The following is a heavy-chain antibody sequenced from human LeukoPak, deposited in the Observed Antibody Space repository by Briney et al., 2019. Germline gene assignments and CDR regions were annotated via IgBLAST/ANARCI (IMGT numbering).Heavy chain of an antibody. V-gene: IGHV4-31*03. CDR1: GGSISSGGYS. CDR3: ARHLRPDLFGSSSSFDY. D-gene: IGHD6-6*01. CDR2: IYYSGST. Sequence: NPSQTLSLTCTVSGGSISSGGYSWSWIRQHPGKGLEWIGYIYYSGSTYYNPSLKSRVTISVDTSKNQFSLKLSSVTAADTAVYYCARHLRPDLFGSSSSFDYWGQGTLVTVSS. J-gene: IGHJ4*02.